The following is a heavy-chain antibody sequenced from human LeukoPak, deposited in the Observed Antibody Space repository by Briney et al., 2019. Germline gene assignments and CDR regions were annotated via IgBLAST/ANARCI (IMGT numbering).Heavy chain of an antibody. V-gene: IGHV1-18*01. CDR3: ARMDRSYDILTGYESFDY. J-gene: IGHJ4*02. CDR1: GYTFTSYG. CDR2: ISAYNGNT. D-gene: IGHD3-9*01. Sequence: GSVKVSCKASGYTFTSYGISWVRQAPGQGLEWMGWISAYNGNTNYAQKLQGRVTMTTDTSTSTAYMELRSLRSDDTAVYYCARMDRSYDILTGYESFDYWGQGTLVTVSS.